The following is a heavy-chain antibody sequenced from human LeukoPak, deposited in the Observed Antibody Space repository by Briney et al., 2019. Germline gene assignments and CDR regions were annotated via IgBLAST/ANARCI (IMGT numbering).Heavy chain of an antibody. CDR2: IYHSGTT. CDR3: ASLRKRGGAFDL. J-gene: IGHJ3*01. CDR1: RASISNNNYY. V-gene: IGHV4-39*07. Sequence: PSETLSLTCSVSRASISNNNYYWGWIRQPPGKGLEWIGNIYHSGTTYYNPSLPSLKGRVTILIDTSKNQFSLSLRSVIAADTAVYYCASLRKRGGAFDLWGRGTVVTVSS.